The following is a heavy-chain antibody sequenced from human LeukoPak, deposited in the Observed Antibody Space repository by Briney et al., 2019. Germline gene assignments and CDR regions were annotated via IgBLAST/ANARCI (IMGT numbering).Heavy chain of an antibody. J-gene: IGHJ3*02. CDR2: INPNSGDT. CDR1: GYTFTGYY. V-gene: IGHV1-2*02. Sequence: ASVKVSCKASGYTFTGYYMHWVRQAPGKGLEWMGWINPNSGDTNYAQKLQGRVTMTRDTSISTAYMELNRLRSDDTAVYYCAISKDDYDCSGYYSHAFDMWGQETVVSVST. CDR3: AISKDDYDCSGYYSHAFDM. D-gene: IGHD3-22*01.